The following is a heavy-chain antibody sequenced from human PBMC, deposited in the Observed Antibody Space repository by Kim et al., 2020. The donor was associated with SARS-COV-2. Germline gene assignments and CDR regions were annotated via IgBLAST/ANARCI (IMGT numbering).Heavy chain of an antibody. CDR3: ARTMGCSSTSCYFRINWFDP. CDR1: GYTFTSYG. V-gene: IGHV1-18*01. D-gene: IGHD2-2*01. J-gene: IGHJ5*02. Sequence: ASVKVSCKASGYTFTSYGISWVRQAPGQGLEWMGWISAYNGNTNYAQKLQGRVTMTTDTSTSTAYMELRSLRSDDTAVYYCARTMGCSSTSCYFRINWFDPWGQGTLVTVSS. CDR2: ISAYNGNT.